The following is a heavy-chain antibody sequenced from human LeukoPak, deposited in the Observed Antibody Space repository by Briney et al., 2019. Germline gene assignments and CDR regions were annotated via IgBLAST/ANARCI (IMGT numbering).Heavy chain of an antibody. CDR2: IYYSGST. Sequence: SETLSLTCTVSGGSISSYYWSWIRQPPGKGLEWIGSIYYSGSTYYNPSLKSRVTISVDTSKNQFSLKLSSVTAADTAVYYCARHDLAHAFDIWGQGTMVTVSS. J-gene: IGHJ3*02. V-gene: IGHV4-59*05. CDR1: GGSISSYY. CDR3: ARHDLAHAFDI. D-gene: IGHD2-21*02.